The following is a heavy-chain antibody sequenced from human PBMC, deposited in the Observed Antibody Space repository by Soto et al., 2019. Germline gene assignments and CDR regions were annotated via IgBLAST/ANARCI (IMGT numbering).Heavy chain of an antibody. CDR2: IIPIFGTA. V-gene: IGHV1-69*01. D-gene: IGHD6-13*01. CDR1: GGTFSSYA. J-gene: IGHJ1*01. Sequence: QVQLVQSGAEVKKPGPSVKVSCKASGGTFSSYAISWVRQAPGQGLEWMGGIIPIFGTANYAQKFQGRVTITADESTSTAYMELSSLRSEDTAVYYCARGPAAAVPIAEYFQHWGQGTLVTVSS. CDR3: ARGPAAAVPIAEYFQH.